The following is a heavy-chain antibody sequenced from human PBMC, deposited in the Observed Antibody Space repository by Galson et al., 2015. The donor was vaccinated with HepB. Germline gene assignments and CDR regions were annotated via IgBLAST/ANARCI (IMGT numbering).Heavy chain of an antibody. V-gene: IGHV3-53*01. CDR3: ARGGLQLVGRAPWYYFDS. Sequence: SLRLSCAASGFTVNSIYMNWVRQAPGKGLEWVSVIYSGGNTYYADSVKGRLTISRDNSKNTLYLQMNSLKAEDTAMYYCARGGLQLVGRAPWYYFDSWGQGTLVTVSS. D-gene: IGHD6-6*01. CDR1: GFTVNSIY. CDR2: IYSGGNT. J-gene: IGHJ4*02.